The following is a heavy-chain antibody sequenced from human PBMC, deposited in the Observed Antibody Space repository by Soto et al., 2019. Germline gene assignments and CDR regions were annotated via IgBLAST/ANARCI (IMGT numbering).Heavy chain of an antibody. CDR1: SGSISSSNW. CDR2: IYHSGST. D-gene: IGHD6-19*01. CDR3: AGGGGAVAGNFDY. J-gene: IGHJ4*02. V-gene: IGHV4-4*02. Sequence: QVQLQESGPGLVKPSGTLSLTCAVSSGSISSSNWWSWVRQPPGKGLEWIGEIYHSGSTNYNPSLKGRVPQSVDKAKNQFPLKLGSVAAPDTAGYYWAGGGGAVAGNFDYWGQGTLVTVSS.